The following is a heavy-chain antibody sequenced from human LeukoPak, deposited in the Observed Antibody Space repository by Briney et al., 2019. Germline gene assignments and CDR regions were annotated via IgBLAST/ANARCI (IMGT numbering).Heavy chain of an antibody. CDR2: ISGTGGTT. V-gene: IGHV3-23*01. CDR3: AKPAQTDCGGDCFFDY. CDR1: EFTSNNYA. D-gene: IGHD2-21*02. J-gene: IGHJ4*02. Sequence: GGSLRLSCAGSEFTSNNYAMNWVRQTPGKGLEWVAAISGTGGTTYYADSVRGRSTISRDNSKSTVALQMYSLRAEDTAVYYCAKPAQTDCGGDCFFDYWGQGTLVTVSS.